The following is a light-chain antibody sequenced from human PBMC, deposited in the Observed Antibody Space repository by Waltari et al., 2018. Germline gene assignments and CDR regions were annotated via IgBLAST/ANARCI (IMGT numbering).Light chain of an antibody. J-gene: IGLJ3*02. CDR3: QSYDSSNHWV. CDR1: SGSIASND. V-gene: IGLV6-57*01. Sequence: NFMLTQPHSVSESPGKTVTISCTRSSGSIASNDGKWYKQRPGSSPTTVIYEDNQRPSGVPVRFSGSIDSSSNSASLTISGLKTEDEADYYCQSYDSSNHWVFGGGTKLTVL. CDR2: EDN.